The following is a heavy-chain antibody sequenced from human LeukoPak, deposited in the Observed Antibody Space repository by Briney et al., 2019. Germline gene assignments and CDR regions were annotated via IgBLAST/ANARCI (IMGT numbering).Heavy chain of an antibody. V-gene: IGHV1-46*01. CDR1: GYSFTSNY. CDR2: IDPSGGNT. D-gene: IGHD6-13*01. CDR3: AKIDYSTSADY. J-gene: IGHJ4*02. Sequence: ASVKVSCNTSGYSFTSNYLHWVRQAPGQGLEWMGIIDPSGGNTHYAQKLQGRVTMTRDTSTTAVYMELRSLRSDDTAVYYCAKIDYSTSADYWGQGTLVTVSS.